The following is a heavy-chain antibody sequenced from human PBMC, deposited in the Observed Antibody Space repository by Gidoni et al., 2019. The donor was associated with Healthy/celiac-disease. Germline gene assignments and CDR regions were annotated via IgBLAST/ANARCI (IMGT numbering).Heavy chain of an antibody. D-gene: IGHD6-19*01. V-gene: IGHV4-39*01. Sequence: QLQLQESGPGLVKPSETLSLTCTVSGGSISSSSYYWGWIRQPPGTGLEWIGSIYYSGSTYYNPSLKSRVTISVDTSKNQFSLKLSSVTAADTAVYYCARHDSSGWYGAFDIWGQGTMVTVSS. J-gene: IGHJ3*02. CDR3: ARHDSSGWYGAFDI. CDR2: IYYSGST. CDR1: GGSISSSSYY.